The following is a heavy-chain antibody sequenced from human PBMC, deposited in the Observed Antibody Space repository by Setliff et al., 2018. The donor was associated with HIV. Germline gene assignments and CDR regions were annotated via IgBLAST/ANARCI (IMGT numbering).Heavy chain of an antibody. CDR1: GFTLSTYG. V-gene: IGHV3-30*12. D-gene: IGHD3-22*01. CDR2: VHYNGNDK. CDR3: ARIPNHSSGFDY. J-gene: IGHJ4*02. Sequence: GESLKISCATSGFTLSTYGMHWVRQAPGKGLEWVARVHYNGNDKFYVDSVKGRFTISRDDSENTLYLQMDGLRSEDTAVYYCARIPNHSSGFDYWGQGTPVTVSS.